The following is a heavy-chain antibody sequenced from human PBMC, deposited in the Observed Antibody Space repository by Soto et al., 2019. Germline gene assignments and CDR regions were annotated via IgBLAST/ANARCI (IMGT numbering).Heavy chain of an antibody. CDR3: GRGRSGELVIFY. CDR2: IGPKSGGT. J-gene: IGHJ4*02. V-gene: IGHV1-2*02. D-gene: IGHD1-26*01. Sequence: ASVKVSCKASGYTFSGYDIHWVLQAPGQAPEWVGEIGPKSGGTRYAQKFQGRVTMTKDTSITTVYMELRNLSPDDTAVYFCGRGRSGELVIFYWGQGTLVTVSS. CDR1: GYTFSGYD.